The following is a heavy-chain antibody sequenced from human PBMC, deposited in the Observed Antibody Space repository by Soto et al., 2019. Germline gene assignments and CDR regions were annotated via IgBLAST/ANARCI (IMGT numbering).Heavy chain of an antibody. J-gene: IGHJ4*02. V-gene: IGHV1-24*01. CDR2: FDPEDGET. CDR1: GSTLTYLS. CDR3: ATAGAQDYYFDY. Sequence: ASVTVSCQVSGSTLTYLSMHWVRQAPGKGLEWMGGFDPEDGETIYAQKFQGRVTMTEDTSTDTAYMELSSLRSEDTAVYYCATAGAQDYYFDYWGQGTLVTVSS. D-gene: IGHD3-10*01.